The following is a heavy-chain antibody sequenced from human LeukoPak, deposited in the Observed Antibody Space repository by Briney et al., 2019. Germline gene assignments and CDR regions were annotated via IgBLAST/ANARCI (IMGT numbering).Heavy chain of an antibody. CDR2: MNPSSGNT. CDR1: GYTFTSYD. CDR3: ARGQGTTRPPSFDY. D-gene: IGHD4-17*01. J-gene: IGHJ4*02. V-gene: IGHV1-8*01. Sequence: ASVKVSCKASGYTFTSYDINWVRQATGQGLEWMGWMNPSSGNTGYAQKFQGRVTMTRNTSISTAYMELSSLRSEDTAVYYCARGQGTTRPPSFDYWGQGTLVTVSS.